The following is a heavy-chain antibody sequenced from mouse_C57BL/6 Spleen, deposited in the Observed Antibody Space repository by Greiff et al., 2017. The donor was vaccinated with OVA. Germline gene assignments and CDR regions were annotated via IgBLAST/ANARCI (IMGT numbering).Heavy chain of an antibody. CDR3: ARGTTVPFDY. J-gene: IGHJ2*01. V-gene: IGHV3-6*01. CDR1: GYSITSGYY. Sequence: EVKLMESGPGLVKPSQSLSLTCSVTGYSITSGYYWNWIRQFPGNKLEWMGYISYDGSNNYNPSLKNRISITRDTSKNQFFLKLNSVTTEDTATYYCARGTTVPFDYWGQGTTLTVSS. D-gene: IGHD1-1*01. CDR2: ISYDGSN.